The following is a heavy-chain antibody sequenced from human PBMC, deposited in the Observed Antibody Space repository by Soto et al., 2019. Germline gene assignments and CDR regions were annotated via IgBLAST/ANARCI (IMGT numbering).Heavy chain of an antibody. CDR3: ARHGAAIWLGY. Sequence: GESLKISCKTFGYTFSGHWISWVRQVPGKGLQWMGNIDPSDSYINYNPAFRGHVTFSVDKSNSTAYLHWRSLGPSDTAIYYCARHGAAIWLGYWGQGTLVTVSS. CDR1: GYTFSGHW. V-gene: IGHV5-10-1*01. D-gene: IGHD6-19*01. CDR2: IDPSDSYI. J-gene: IGHJ4*02.